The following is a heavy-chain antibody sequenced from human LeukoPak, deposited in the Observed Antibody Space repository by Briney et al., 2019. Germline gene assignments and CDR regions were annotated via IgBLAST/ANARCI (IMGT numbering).Heavy chain of an antibody. D-gene: IGHD6-19*01. CDR2: IYYSGST. CDR3: ARSEGSGWYESPHRTLYYFDY. Sequence: SETLSLTCTVSGGSISSSSYYWGWIRQPPGKGLEWIGSIYYSGSTYYNPSLKGRVTISVDTSKNQFSLKLSSVTAADTAVYYCARSEGSGWYESPHRTLYYFDYWGQGTLVTVSS. V-gene: IGHV4-39*07. CDR1: GGSISSSSYY. J-gene: IGHJ4*02.